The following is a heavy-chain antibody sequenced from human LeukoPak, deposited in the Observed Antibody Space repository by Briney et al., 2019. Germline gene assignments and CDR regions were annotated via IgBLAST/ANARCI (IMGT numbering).Heavy chain of an antibody. J-gene: IGHJ5*02. Sequence: KPSETLSLTCTVSGYSISSGYYWGWIRQPPGKGLEWIGSIYQSGSTYYNPSLKSRVTISVDTSKNQFSLKLSSVTAADTAVYYCARDKQQYSSSWYGNNWFDPWGQGTLVTVSS. CDR1: GYSISSGYY. D-gene: IGHD6-13*01. CDR2: IYQSGST. CDR3: ARDKQQYSSSWYGNNWFDP. V-gene: IGHV4-38-2*02.